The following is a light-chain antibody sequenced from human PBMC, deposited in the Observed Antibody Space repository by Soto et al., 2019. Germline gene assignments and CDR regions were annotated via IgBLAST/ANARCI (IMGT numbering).Light chain of an antibody. V-gene: IGLV2-11*01. J-gene: IGLJ1*01. CDR2: DVN. Sequence: QSALTQPRSVSGSPGQSVTISCTGTGSDVGGYNYVSWYQQYPDKAPKVMIYDVNKRPAGVPDRFSGSKSGNTASLTISGLQAEDEADYYCCSYAGSYTYVFGIGTKVTVL. CDR3: CSYAGSYTYV. CDR1: GSDVGGYNY.